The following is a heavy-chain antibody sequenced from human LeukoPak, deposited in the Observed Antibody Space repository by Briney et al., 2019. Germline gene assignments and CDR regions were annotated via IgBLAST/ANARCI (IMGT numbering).Heavy chain of an antibody. D-gene: IGHD5-18*01. CDR3: ARFFEKSDTAMVTPLDY. V-gene: IGHV1-18*04. CDR1: GYTFISYG. J-gene: IGHJ4*02. Sequence: ASVKVSCKASGYTFISYGISWVRQAPGQGLEWMGWISAYNGNTNYAQKLQGRVTMTTDTSTSTAYMELRSLRSDDTAVYYCARFFEKSDTAMVTPLDYWGQGTLATVSS. CDR2: ISAYNGNT.